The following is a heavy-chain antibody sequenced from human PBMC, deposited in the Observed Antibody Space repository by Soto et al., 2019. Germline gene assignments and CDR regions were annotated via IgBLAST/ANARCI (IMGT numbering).Heavy chain of an antibody. CDR2: IIPIFATA. J-gene: IGHJ6*02. V-gene: IGHV1-69*13. CDR1: GGTFSSYA. D-gene: IGHD3-10*01. CDR3: ARGGITMVRGVFIRRAFYYYGMDV. Sequence: ASVTVSRKASGGTFSSYAISWVRPPPGPGLEWMGGIIPIFATANYAQKFQGRATITADESTITAHMELSSLRTEDTAVYYRARGGITMVRGVFIRRAFYYYGMDVWGQGTTVTVSS.